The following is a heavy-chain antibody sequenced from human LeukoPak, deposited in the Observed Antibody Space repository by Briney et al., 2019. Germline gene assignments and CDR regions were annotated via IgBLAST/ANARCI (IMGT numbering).Heavy chain of an antibody. CDR3: AKERAGYYLDY. D-gene: IGHD3-9*01. CDR1: GFTFSSYG. CDR2: IRYDGSNK. V-gene: IGHV3-30*02. J-gene: IGHJ4*02. Sequence: PGGSLRLSCAASGFTFSSYGMHWVRQAPGKGLEWVAFIRYDGSNKYYADSVKGRFTISRDNSKNTLYLQMNSLRAEDTAVYYCAKERAGYYLDYWGQGPLVTVSS.